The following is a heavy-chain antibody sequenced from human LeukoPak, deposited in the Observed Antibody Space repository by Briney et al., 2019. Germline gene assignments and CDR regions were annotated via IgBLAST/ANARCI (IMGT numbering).Heavy chain of an antibody. CDR1: GYTFTSYD. Sequence: ASVKVSCKASGYTFTSYDINWVRQATGQGLEWMGWMNPNSGNTGDAQKFQGRVTMTRNTSISTAYMELSSLRSEDTAVYYCARGLVVAGNWFDPWGQGTLVTVSS. D-gene: IGHD6-19*01. CDR3: ARGLVVAGNWFDP. J-gene: IGHJ5*02. V-gene: IGHV1-8*01. CDR2: MNPNSGNT.